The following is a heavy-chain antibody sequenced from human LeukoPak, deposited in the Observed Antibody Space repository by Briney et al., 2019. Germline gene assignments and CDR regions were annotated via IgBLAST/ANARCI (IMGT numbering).Heavy chain of an antibody. CDR1: GVSINDYY. J-gene: IGHJ1*01. D-gene: IGHD3-9*01. V-gene: IGHV4-34*01. CDR2: ISHTEGT. Sequence: SETLSLTCGVFGVSINDYYWSWIRQSPGKGLEWIGEISHTEGTRYNPSLESRVTMSVGPSENQLSLKLIFVTAADTAVYYCARIRCGHSGSVCYNHWGLGTLVTVSS. CDR3: ARIRCGHSGSVCYNH.